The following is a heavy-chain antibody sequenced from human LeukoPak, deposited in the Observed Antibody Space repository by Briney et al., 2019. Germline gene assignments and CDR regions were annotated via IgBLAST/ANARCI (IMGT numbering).Heavy chain of an antibody. CDR3: ARGTWEYFQH. CDR1: GFTFSSFA. J-gene: IGHJ1*01. CDR2: ISSNGGGT. V-gene: IGHV3-64*01. Sequence: GGSLRLSCAASGFTFSSFAMSWVRQAPGKGLEYVSAISSNGGGTYYANSVKGRFTISRDNSKNTLYLQVGSLRAEDTAVYYCARGTWEYFQHWGQGTLVTVSS. D-gene: IGHD2-8*01.